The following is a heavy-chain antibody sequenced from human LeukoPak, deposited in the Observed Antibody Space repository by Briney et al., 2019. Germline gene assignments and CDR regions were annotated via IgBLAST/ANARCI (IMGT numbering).Heavy chain of an antibody. D-gene: IGHD2-2*01. CDR3: ATNPHCSSTSCYGYYYYYYYMDV. CDR2: IIPIFGTA. V-gene: IGHV1-69*06. J-gene: IGHJ6*03. CDR1: GGTFSSYA. Sequence: ASVKVSCKASGGTFSSYAISWVRQAPGQGLEWMGGIIPIFGTANYAQKFQGRVTITADKSTSTAYMELSSLRSEDTAVYYCATNPHCSSTSCYGYYYYYYYMDVWGKGTTVTVSS.